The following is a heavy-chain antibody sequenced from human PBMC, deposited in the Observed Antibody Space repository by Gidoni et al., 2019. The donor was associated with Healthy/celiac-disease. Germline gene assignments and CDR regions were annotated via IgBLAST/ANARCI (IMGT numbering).Heavy chain of an antibody. D-gene: IGHD6-19*01. CDR1: GSTFSSYA. V-gene: IGHV3-23*01. CDR2: ISGSGGST. Sequence: EVQLLESGGGLVQPGGSLSLSCAAPGSTFSSYAMGWVRQAPGKGLEGVSAISGSGGSTYYADSVKGRFTISRDNSKNTLYLQMNSLRAEDTAVYYCAKDGSGGFFDYWGQGTLVTVSS. J-gene: IGHJ4*02. CDR3: AKDGSGGFFDY.